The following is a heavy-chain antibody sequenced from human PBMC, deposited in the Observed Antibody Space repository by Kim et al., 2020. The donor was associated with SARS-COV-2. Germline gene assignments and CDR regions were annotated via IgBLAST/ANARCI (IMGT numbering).Heavy chain of an antibody. D-gene: IGHD4-17*01. V-gene: IGHV3-23*01. CDR3: ATGNSATTWVFFQY. J-gene: IGHJ4*02. Sequence: YADSVKGRFTISRDNFRNTLYLQMSSLIVEDTAVYYCATGNSATTWVFFQYWGQGTLVTVSS.